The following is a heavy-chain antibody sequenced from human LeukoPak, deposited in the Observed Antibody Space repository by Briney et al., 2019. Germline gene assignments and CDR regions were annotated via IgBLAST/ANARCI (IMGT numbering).Heavy chain of an antibody. D-gene: IGHD6-6*01. Sequence: PGGSLRLSCAASGFTFSSYAMSWVRQAPGKGLEWVAVISYDESNKYYADSVKGRFTISRDNSKNTLYLQMNSLRPEDTAVYYCAKDRPIAARLGPFDYWGQGTLVTVSS. CDR3: AKDRPIAARLGPFDY. J-gene: IGHJ4*02. V-gene: IGHV3-30*18. CDR2: ISYDESNK. CDR1: GFTFSSYA.